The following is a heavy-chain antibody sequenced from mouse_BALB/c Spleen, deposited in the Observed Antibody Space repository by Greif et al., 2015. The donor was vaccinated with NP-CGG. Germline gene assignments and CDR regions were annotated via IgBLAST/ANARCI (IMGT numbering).Heavy chain of an antibody. Sequence: EVTLMESGGGLVKPGGSLKLSCAASGFTFSSYAMSWVRQSPEKRLEWVAEISSGGSYTYSPDTVTGRFTISRDNAKNTLYLEMSSLRSEDTAMYYWARDGYYYARDYWGQGTSVTVSS. D-gene: IGHD2-2*01. CDR2: ISSGGSYT. V-gene: IGHV5-9-4*01. CDR3: ARDGYYYARDY. CDR1: GFTFSSYA. J-gene: IGHJ4*01.